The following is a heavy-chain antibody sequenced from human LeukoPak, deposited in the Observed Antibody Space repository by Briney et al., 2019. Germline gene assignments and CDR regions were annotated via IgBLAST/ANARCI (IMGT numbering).Heavy chain of an antibody. CDR2: ISSSGSTI. D-gene: IGHD6-19*01. V-gene: IGHV3-11*01. CDR3: ARSVHSSGWYVS. CDR1: GFTFSDYY. Sequence: PGGSLRLSCAASGFTFSDYYMSWIRQAPGKGLGWVAYISSSGSTIYYADSVKGRFTISRDNAKNSLYLQMNSLRAEDTAVYYCARSVHSSGWYVSWGQGTLVTVSS. J-gene: IGHJ5*02.